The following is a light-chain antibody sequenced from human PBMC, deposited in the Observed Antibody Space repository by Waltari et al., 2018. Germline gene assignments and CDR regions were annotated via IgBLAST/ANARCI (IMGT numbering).Light chain of an antibody. V-gene: IGKV4-1*01. CDR3: QQYYSSPPVT. CDR1: QSVFYSPTNKNY. CDR2: WAS. Sequence: DFVMTQSPDSLAVSLGERATINCRSSQSVFYSPTNKNYLAWYQQKPGQPPKLLIYWASTRQSGVPDRFSGSGSGTYFTLTITNLQAEDVAVYYCQQYYSSPPVTFGTGTKVEIK. J-gene: IGKJ3*01.